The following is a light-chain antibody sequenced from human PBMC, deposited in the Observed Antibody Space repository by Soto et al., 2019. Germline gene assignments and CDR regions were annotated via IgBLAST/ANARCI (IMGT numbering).Light chain of an antibody. Sequence: QSVLTQPPSVSGAPGQRVTISCTGSSSNIGAGYDVHWYQQLPGTAPKLLIYGNSNRPTGVPDRFSGSKSGTSASLAITGLQAENDAAYYCQSYDNSLSGWVFGGGTKLTVL. CDR2: GNS. J-gene: IGLJ3*02. CDR3: QSYDNSLSGWV. V-gene: IGLV1-40*01. CDR1: SSNIGAGYD.